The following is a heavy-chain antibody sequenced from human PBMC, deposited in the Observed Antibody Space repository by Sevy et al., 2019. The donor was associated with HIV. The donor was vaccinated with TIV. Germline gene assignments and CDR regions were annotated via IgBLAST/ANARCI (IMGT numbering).Heavy chain of an antibody. CDR1: GFTFSSYS. V-gene: IGHV3-21*01. D-gene: IGHD2-2*01. Sequence: GGSLRLSCAASGFTFSSYSMNWVRQAPGKGLEWVSSISSSSSYIYYEDSVKGRFTISRDNAKNSLYLQMNSLRAEDTAVYYCARGKYCSSTSCYLGYYYYYGMDVWGQGTTVTVSS. CDR2: ISSSSSYI. J-gene: IGHJ6*02. CDR3: ARGKYCSSTSCYLGYYYYYGMDV.